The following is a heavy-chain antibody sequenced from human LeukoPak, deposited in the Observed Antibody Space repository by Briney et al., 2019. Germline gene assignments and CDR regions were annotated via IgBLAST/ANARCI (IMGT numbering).Heavy chain of an antibody. CDR2: ISWNSGSI. CDR1: GFTFDDYA. D-gene: IGHD4-17*01. Sequence: QTGGSLRLSCAASGFTFDDYAMHWVRQAPGKGLEWVSGISWNSGSIGYADSVKGRFTISRDNAKNSLYLQMNSLRAEDTALYYCAKDIGYGDSTFEYWGQGTLVTVSS. CDR3: AKDIGYGDSTFEY. J-gene: IGHJ4*02. V-gene: IGHV3-9*01.